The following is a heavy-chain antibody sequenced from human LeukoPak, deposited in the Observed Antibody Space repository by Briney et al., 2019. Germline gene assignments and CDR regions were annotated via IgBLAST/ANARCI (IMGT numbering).Heavy chain of an antibody. CDR1: GFTFSSYG. CDR2: ISGSGGTT. CDR3: AKTNGYYSD. V-gene: IGHV3-23*01. J-gene: IGHJ4*02. D-gene: IGHD3-22*01. Sequence: GGSLRLSCAASGFTFSSYGMNFVRQAPGKGLEWVSGISGSGGTTYYADSVKGRFTISRDNSKNSLSLQVSSLRAEDTAVYYCAKTNGYYSDWGQGTLVTVSS.